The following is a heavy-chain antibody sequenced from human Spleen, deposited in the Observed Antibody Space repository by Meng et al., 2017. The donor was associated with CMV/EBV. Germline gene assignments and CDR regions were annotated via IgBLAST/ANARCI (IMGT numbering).Heavy chain of an antibody. Sequence: VSGGSISSSNWWSWVRQPPGKGLEWIGEIYHSGSTNYNPSLKSRVTVSVDKSKNQFSLKVDSVTAADTAVHYCARDPPYAPPPTWGQGTLVTVSS. CDR1: GGSISSSNW. V-gene: IGHV4-4*02. CDR3: ARDPPYAPPPT. CDR2: IYHSGST. D-gene: IGHD4-17*01. J-gene: IGHJ4*02.